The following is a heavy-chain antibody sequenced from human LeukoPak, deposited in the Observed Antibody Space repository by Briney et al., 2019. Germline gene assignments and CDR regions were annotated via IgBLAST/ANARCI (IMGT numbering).Heavy chain of an antibody. CDR2: IYYSGST. CDR3: ARDRSYGDYYYYYGMDV. V-gene: IGHV4-31*03. CDR1: GGSISSGGYY. Sequence: SQTLSLTCTVSGGSISSGGYYWSWIRQYPGKGLEWIGYIYYSGSTYYNPSLKSRVTISVDTSKNQFSLKLSSVTAADTAVYYCARDRSYGDYYYYYGMDVWGQGTTVTVSS. J-gene: IGHJ6*02. D-gene: IGHD4-17*01.